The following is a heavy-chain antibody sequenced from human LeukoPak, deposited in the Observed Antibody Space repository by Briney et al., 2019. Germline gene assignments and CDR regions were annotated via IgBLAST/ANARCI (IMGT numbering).Heavy chain of an antibody. CDR3: ASYMVRGIVYFDY. CDR1: GGSISSSNW. Sequence: PSETLSLTCAVSGGSISSSNWWSWVRQPPGKGLEWIGEIYHSGSTNYNPSLKSRVTISVDKSKNQFSLKLSSVTAADTAVYYCASYMVRGIVYFDYWGQGTLVTVSS. CDR2: IYHSGST. D-gene: IGHD3-10*01. J-gene: IGHJ4*02. V-gene: IGHV4-4*02.